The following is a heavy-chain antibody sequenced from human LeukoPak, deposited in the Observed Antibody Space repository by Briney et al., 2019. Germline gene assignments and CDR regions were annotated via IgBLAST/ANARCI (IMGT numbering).Heavy chain of an antibody. D-gene: IGHD3-22*01. Sequence: GGSLRLSCAASGIIFGNFWMSWVRQAPGKGLEWVSYISSSGSTIYYADSVKGRFTISRDNAKNSLYLQMNSLRAEDTAVYYCARDSAPRKYYYDSSGYDYFDYWGQGTLVTVSS. CDR3: ARDSAPRKYYYDSSGYDYFDY. CDR2: ISSSGSTI. V-gene: IGHV3-11*01. CDR1: GIIFGNFW. J-gene: IGHJ4*02.